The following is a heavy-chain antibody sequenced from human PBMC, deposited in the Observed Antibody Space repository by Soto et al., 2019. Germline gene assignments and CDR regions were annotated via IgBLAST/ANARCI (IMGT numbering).Heavy chain of an antibody. CDR3: ARFRANGYYDILTGQDHFDY. Sequence: ASVKVSCKASGYTFTSYAMHWVRQAPGQRLEWMGWINAGNGNTKYSQKFQGRVNITRDTSASTAYMELSSLRSEDTAVYYCARFRANGYYDILTGQDHFDYWGQGTLVTVSS. D-gene: IGHD3-9*01. CDR1: GYTFTSYA. V-gene: IGHV1-3*01. J-gene: IGHJ4*02. CDR2: INAGNGNT.